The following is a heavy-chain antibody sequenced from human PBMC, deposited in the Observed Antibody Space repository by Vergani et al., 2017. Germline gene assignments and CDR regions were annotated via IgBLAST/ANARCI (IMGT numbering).Heavy chain of an antibody. CDR1: GGSISSSNW. V-gene: IGHV4-4*02. Sequence: QVQLQESGPGLVKPSGPLSLTCAVSGGSISSSNWWSWVRQPPGKGLDWIGEIYHSGSTNYNPSLKSRVTISVDKSKNQFSRKLSSVTAADTAVYYCARGSGSYHRARMGAFDIWGQGTMVTVSS. D-gene: IGHD1-26*01. J-gene: IGHJ3*02. CDR3: ARGSGSYHRARMGAFDI. CDR2: IYHSGST.